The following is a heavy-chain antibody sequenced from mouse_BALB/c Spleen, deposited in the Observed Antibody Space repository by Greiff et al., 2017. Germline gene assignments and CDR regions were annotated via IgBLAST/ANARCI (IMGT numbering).Heavy chain of an antibody. Sequence: EVQLQESGAELVKPGASVKLSCTASGFNIKDTYMHWVKQRPEQGLEWIGRIDPANGNTKYDPKFQGKATITADTSSNTAYLQLSSLTSEDTAVYYCASRLWLRRGLAYWGQGTLVTVSA. CDR1: GFNIKDTY. CDR3: ASRLWLRRGLAY. V-gene: IGHV14-3*02. CDR2: IDPANGNT. D-gene: IGHD2-2*01. J-gene: IGHJ3*01.